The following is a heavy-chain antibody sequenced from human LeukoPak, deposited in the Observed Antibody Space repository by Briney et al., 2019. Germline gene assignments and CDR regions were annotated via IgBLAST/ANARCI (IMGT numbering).Heavy chain of an antibody. Sequence: ASVKVSCKASGYTFTGYYMHWVRQAPGQGLEWIGWINPNSGGTNYAQKFQGRVTMTRDTSISTAYMELSRLRSDDTAVYYCARVAVAGRGVFDYWGQGTLVTVSS. D-gene: IGHD6-19*01. CDR2: INPNSGGT. V-gene: IGHV1-2*02. J-gene: IGHJ4*02. CDR1: GYTFTGYY. CDR3: ARVAVAGRGVFDY.